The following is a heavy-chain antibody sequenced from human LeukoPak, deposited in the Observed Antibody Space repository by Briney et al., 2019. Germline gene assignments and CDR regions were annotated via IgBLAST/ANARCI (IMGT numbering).Heavy chain of an antibody. D-gene: IGHD6-6*01. V-gene: IGHV3-74*01. J-gene: IGHJ4*02. CDR3: ARAGGWGYSSSSGYYFDY. Sequence: GGSLRFSCAASGFPSRSYGMTWVGKAPGKGLWWVSGISSDGSSTSYADSVKGRFTISRDNAKNSLYLQMNSLRAEDTAVYYCARAGGWGYSSSSGYYFDYWGQGTLVTVSS. CDR2: ISSDGSST. CDR1: GFPSRSYG.